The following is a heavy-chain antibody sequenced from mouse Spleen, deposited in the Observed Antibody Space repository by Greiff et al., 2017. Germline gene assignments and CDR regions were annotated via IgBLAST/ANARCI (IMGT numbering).Heavy chain of an antibody. V-gene: IGHV3-6*01. J-gene: IGHJ4*01. D-gene: IGHD4-1*02. CDR3: ASTGTGAMDY. CDR2: ISYDGSN. CDR1: GYSITSGYY. Sequence: EVKLQESGPGLVKPSQSLSLTCSVTGYSITSGYYWNWIRQFPGNKLEWMGYISYDGSNNYNPSLKNRISITRDTSKNQFFLKLNSVTTEDTPTYYCASTGTGAMDYWGQGTSVTVSS.